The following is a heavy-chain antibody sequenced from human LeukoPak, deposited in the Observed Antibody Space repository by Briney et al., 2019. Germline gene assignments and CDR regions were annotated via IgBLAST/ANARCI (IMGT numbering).Heavy chain of an antibody. J-gene: IGHJ4*02. CDR2: IKSKAVGGTT. D-gene: IGHD3-3*01. CDR1: GFTFTNAW. CDR3: TTDKDFWGGYQDF. Sequence: GGSLRLSCVASGFTFTNAWMTWVRQAPGKGLEWVGRIKSKAVGGTTDYVASVKGRFIISRNDSKDTMYLQMNSLKIEDTGVYYCTTDKDFWGGYQDFWGQGILVSVSS. V-gene: IGHV3-15*01.